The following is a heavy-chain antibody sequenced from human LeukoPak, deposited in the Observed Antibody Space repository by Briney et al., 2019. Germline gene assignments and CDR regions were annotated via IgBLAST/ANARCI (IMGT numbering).Heavy chain of an antibody. CDR3: ARVSYSGYDSPFDY. J-gene: IGHJ4*02. CDR2: ISSSGSTI. Sequence: GGSLRLSCAASGFTFSSYEMNWVRQAPGKGLEWVSYISSSGSTIYYADSVKGRFTISRDNAKNSLYLQMNSLRAEDTAVYYCARVSYSGYDSPFDYWGQGTLVTVSS. CDR1: GFTFSSYE. D-gene: IGHD5-12*01. V-gene: IGHV3-48*03.